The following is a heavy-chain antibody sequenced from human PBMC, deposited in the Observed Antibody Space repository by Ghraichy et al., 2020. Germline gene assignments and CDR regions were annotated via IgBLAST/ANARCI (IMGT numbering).Heavy chain of an antibody. V-gene: IGHV3-30*18. CDR3: ANFVGSDPTGRFDY. CDR1: GLTFSSYG. J-gene: IGHJ4*02. Sequence: GGSLRLSCAGSGLTFSSYGMHWIRQAPGKGLEWVALISYDGSKMYYIDSVKGRFTISRDNSKNTLYLQMSSLRVEDTAIYYCANFVGSDPTGRFDYWGQGTLFAVSS. CDR2: ISYDGSKM. D-gene: IGHD2-21*01.